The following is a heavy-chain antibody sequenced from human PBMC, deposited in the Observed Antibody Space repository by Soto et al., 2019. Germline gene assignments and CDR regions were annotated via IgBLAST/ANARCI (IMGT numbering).Heavy chain of an antibody. J-gene: IGHJ4*02. CDR3: ASSDGGSTIDY. V-gene: IGHV4-39*01. CDR1: GGSISSSSYY. Sequence: QLQLQESGPGLVKPSETLSLTCSVSGGSISSSSYYWGWIRQPPGKGLQWIGTIYYSGSTYYNPSLKSRVSISVDTSKNQFSLTLSSVPAADTAVYYCASSDGGSTIDYWGQGALVTVSS. CDR2: IYYSGST.